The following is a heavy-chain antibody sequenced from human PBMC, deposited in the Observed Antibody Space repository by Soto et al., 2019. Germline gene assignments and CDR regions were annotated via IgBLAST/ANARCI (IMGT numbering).Heavy chain of an antibody. J-gene: IGHJ6*02. CDR3: TAANRSYGMDV. Sequence: SVKVSCKASGGTFSSYAISWVRQAPGQGLEWMGWIIPIFGTANYAQKFQGRVTITADESTSTAYMELRSLRSDDTAVYYCTAANRSYGMDVWGQGTTVTVSS. CDR2: IIPIFGTA. V-gene: IGHV1-69*13. CDR1: GGTFSSYA. D-gene: IGHD7-27*01.